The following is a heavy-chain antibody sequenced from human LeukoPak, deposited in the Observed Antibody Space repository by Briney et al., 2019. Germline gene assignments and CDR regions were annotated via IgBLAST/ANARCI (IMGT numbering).Heavy chain of an antibody. CDR2: ISSGSSYI. V-gene: IGHV3-21*01. CDR3: ARDTYCSSTSCYSEDDAFDI. Sequence: GGSLRLSCAASGFTFSSYSMNWVRQAPGKGLEWVSSISSGSSYIYYADSVKGRFTISRDNAKNSLYLQMNSLRAEDTAVYYCARDTYCSSTSCYSEDDAFDIWGQGTMVTVSS. J-gene: IGHJ3*02. D-gene: IGHD2-2*01. CDR1: GFTFSSYS.